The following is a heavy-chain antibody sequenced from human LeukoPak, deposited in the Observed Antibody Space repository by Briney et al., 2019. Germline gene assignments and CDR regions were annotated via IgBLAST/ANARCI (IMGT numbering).Heavy chain of an antibody. CDR1: GYSFTSSW. V-gene: IGHV5-51*01. CDR3: AREAVSGAIFGTFDY. CDR2: IYPGDSDT. D-gene: IGHD2-2*01. J-gene: IGHJ4*02. Sequence: GESLKISCKGSGYSFTSSWIGWVRPMPGKGLEWMGIIYPGDSDTRYSPSFQGQVTISADKSTSTAYLQWSSLKASDTAKYYCAREAVSGAIFGTFDYWGQGTLVTVSS.